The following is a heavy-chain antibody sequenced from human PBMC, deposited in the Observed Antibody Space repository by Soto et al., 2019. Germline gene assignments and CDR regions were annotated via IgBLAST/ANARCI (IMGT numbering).Heavy chain of an antibody. CDR3: ARRRRTVAAGAVRYYYYMDV. D-gene: IGHD6-19*01. V-gene: IGHV4-39*01. CDR2: IYYSGST. Sequence: SETLSLTCTVSGGSISSSSYYWGWIRQPPGKGLEWIGSIYYSGSTYYNPSLKSRVTISVDTSMNQFSLKLSSVTAADTAVYYCARRRRTVAAGAVRYYYYMDVWGKGTTVTVSS. CDR1: GGSISSSSYY. J-gene: IGHJ6*03.